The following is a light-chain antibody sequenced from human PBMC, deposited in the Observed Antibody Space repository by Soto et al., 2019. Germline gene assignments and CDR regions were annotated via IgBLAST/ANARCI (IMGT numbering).Light chain of an antibody. CDR1: QSLSTNY. CDR3: QQYGGSPST. Sequence: EIVLTQSPGTLSLSPGERAALSCRASQSLSTNYLAWYQQKPGQAPRLLMYGASHRATGIPDRFGGSGSGTDFTLTISRLEPEDFAVYYCQQYGGSPSTFGQGTKLEIK. J-gene: IGKJ2*01. CDR2: GAS. V-gene: IGKV3-20*01.